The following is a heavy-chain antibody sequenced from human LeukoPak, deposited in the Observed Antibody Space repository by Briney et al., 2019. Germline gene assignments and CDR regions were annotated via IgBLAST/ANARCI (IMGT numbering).Heavy chain of an antibody. CDR2: IIPILGIA. CDR3: ARVGGIAAAGKNWFDP. Sequence: SVKVSCKASGGTFSSYAISWVRQAPGQGLEWMGRIIPILGIANYAQKFQGRVTITADKSTSTAYMELSSLRSEDTAVYYCARVGGIAAAGKNWFDPWGQGTLVTVSS. V-gene: IGHV1-69*04. CDR1: GGTFSSYA. D-gene: IGHD6-13*01. J-gene: IGHJ5*02.